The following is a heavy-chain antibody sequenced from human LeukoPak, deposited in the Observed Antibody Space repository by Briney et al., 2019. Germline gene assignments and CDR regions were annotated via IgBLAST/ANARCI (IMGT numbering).Heavy chain of an antibody. CDR2: INPNSGGT. CDR1: GYTFTGYY. J-gene: IGHJ6*02. D-gene: IGHD1-1*01. V-gene: IGHV1-2*02. Sequence: ASVKVSCKASGYTFTGYYMHWVRQAPGQGLEWMGWINPNSGGTNYAQKFQGRVTMTRDTSISTAYMELSRLRSDDTAVYYCASASSAGTTQYYYYGMDVWGQGTTVTVSS. CDR3: ASASSAGTTQYYYYGMDV.